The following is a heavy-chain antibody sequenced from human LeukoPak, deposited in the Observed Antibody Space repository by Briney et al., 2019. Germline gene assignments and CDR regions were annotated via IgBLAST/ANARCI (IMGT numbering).Heavy chain of an antibody. J-gene: IGHJ4*02. D-gene: IGHD6-19*01. Sequence: GASVKVSCKASGYTFTSYGISWVRQAPGQGLEWMGWISAYNGNTNYAQKLQGRVTMTTDTSTSTAYMELRSLRSDGTAVYYCARVGQWLVQGRGASDYWGQGTLVTVSS. V-gene: IGHV1-18*04. CDR3: ARVGQWLVQGRGASDY. CDR1: GYTFTSYG. CDR2: ISAYNGNT.